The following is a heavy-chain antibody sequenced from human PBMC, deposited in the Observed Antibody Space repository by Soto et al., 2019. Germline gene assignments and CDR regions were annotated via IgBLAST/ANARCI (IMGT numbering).Heavy chain of an antibody. Sequence: GGSLRLSCAASGFTFSNAWMNWVRQAPGKGLEWVGRIKSKTDGGTTDYAAPVKGRFTISRDDSKNTLYLQMNSLKTEDTAVYYCTTGNPLYYDFWCGYIYSYYYGMDVWGQGTSVTVSS. CDR3: TTGNPLYYDFWCGYIYSYYYGMDV. V-gene: IGHV3-15*07. J-gene: IGHJ6*02. CDR2: IKSKTDGGTT. CDR1: GFTFSNAW. D-gene: IGHD3-3*01.